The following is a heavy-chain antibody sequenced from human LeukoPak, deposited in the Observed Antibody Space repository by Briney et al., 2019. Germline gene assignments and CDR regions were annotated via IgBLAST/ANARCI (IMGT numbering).Heavy chain of an antibody. CDR2: IDPSDSYT. CDR1: GYSFTSYW. CDR3: ARYEYSYGYRSGSYFDY. V-gene: IGHV5-10-1*01. D-gene: IGHD5-18*01. J-gene: IGHJ4*02. Sequence: GESLKISCKGSGYSFTSYWISWVRQMPGKGLEWMGRIDPSDSYTSYSPSFQGHVTISADKSISTAYLQWSSLKASDIAMYYCARYEYSYGYRSGSYFDYWGQGTLVTVSS.